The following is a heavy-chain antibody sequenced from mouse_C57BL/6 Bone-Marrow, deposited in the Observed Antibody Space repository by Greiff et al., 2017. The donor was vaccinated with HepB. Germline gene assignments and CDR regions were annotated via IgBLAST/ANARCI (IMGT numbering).Heavy chain of an antibody. J-gene: IGHJ4*01. CDR1: GYTFTSYW. Sequence: QVQLQQPGAELVKPGASVKLSCKASGYTFTSYWMQWVKQRPGQGLEWIGEIDPSDSYTNYNQKFKGKATLTVDTSSSTAYMQLSSLTSEDSAVYYCARYYYGSSYGYAMDYWGQGTSVTVSS. V-gene: IGHV1-50*01. CDR2: IDPSDSYT. CDR3: ARYYYGSSYGYAMDY. D-gene: IGHD1-1*01.